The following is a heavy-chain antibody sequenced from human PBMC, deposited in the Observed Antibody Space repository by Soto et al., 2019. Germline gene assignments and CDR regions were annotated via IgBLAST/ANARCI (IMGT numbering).Heavy chain of an antibody. CDR1: GYTFTSYA. J-gene: IGHJ4*02. D-gene: IGHD6-19*01. V-gene: IGHV7-4-1*02. CDR3: ARFKSPSYSSGWYYFDY. Sequence: ASVKVSCKASGYTFTSYAMNWVRQAPGQGLEWMGWINTNTGNPTYAQGFTGRFVFSLDTSVSTAYLQISSLKAEDTAVYYCARFKSPSYSSGWYYFDYWGQGTLVTVSS. CDR2: INTNTGNP.